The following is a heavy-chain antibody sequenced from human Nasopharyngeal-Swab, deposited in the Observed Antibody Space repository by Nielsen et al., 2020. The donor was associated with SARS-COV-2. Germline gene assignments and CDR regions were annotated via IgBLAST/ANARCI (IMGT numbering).Heavy chain of an antibody. J-gene: IGHJ4*02. Sequence: ASVKVSCKASGYTFTSYGISWVRQAPGQGLEWMGWISAYNGNTNYAQKLQGRVTMTTDTSTSTAYMELRSLRSDDTAMYYCAREARYCSGGSCYLLPDYWGQGTLVTVSS. V-gene: IGHV1-18*01. CDR1: GYTFTSYG. CDR2: ISAYNGNT. D-gene: IGHD2-15*01. CDR3: AREARYCSGGSCYLLPDY.